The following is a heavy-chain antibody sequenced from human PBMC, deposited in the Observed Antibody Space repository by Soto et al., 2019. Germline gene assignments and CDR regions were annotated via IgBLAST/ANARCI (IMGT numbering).Heavy chain of an antibody. CDR3: ARHSTAMVTDWFDP. V-gene: IGHV4-39*01. CDR1: GGSISSSSYY. CDR2: IYYSGST. Sequence: ETLSLTCTVSGGSISSSSYYWGWIRQPPGKGLEWIGSIYYSGSTYYNPSLKSRVTISVDTSKNQFSLKLSSVTAADTAVYYCARHSTAMVTDWFDPWGQGTLVTVSS. J-gene: IGHJ5*02. D-gene: IGHD5-18*01.